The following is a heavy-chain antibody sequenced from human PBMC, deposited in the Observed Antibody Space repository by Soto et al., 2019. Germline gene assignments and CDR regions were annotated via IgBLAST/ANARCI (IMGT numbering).Heavy chain of an antibody. CDR1: YIFTNYP. V-gene: IGHV1-3*01. J-gene: IGHJ4*02. CDR3: ARDWAHYDSRGPGDY. D-gene: IGHD3-22*01. Sequence: YIFTNYPMLWVRQAPGQRLEWMGWINAGNGDTKYSQRFQGRVTITRDTSASTAYMELSSLRSEDTAVYYCARDWAHYDSRGPGDYWGQGTLVTVSS. CDR2: INAGNGDT.